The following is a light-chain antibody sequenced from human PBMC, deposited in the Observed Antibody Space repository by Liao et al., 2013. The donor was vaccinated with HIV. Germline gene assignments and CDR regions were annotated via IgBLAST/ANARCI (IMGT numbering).Light chain of an antibody. CDR2: EDS. Sequence: SLELTQPPSVSVSAGQTATITCSGDKLGQKYVFWYQQKAGHSPVEVIYEDSKRPSGIPERFSGSSSGTTVTLTISGVQAEDEADYYCQSADSSATYPYVFGTGTKVTVL. V-gene: IGLV3-25*03. J-gene: IGLJ1*01. CDR3: QSADSSATYPYV. CDR1: KLGQKY.